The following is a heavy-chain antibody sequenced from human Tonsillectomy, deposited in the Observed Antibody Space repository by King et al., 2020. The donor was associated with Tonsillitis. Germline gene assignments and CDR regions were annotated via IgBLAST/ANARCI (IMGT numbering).Heavy chain of an antibody. D-gene: IGHD6-13*01. CDR1: GLTISNDH. CDR2: ISGVGTT. Sequence: VQLVESGGGLIQPGGSLRLSCAASGLTISNDHMSWVRQAPGKGLEWVSFISGVGTTYYADSVKGRFTISRDNSKNTLYFQMNSLRAEDTAVYFCARGGCSSCISDYWGQGTLVTVSS. CDR3: ARGGCSSCISDY. J-gene: IGHJ4*02. V-gene: IGHV3-53*01.